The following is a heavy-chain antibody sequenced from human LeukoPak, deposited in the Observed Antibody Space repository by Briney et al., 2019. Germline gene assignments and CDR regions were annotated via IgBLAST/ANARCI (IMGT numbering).Heavy chain of an antibody. CDR2: ISASGSAT. CDR1: GFIFSNYG. D-gene: IGHD2-21*01. J-gene: IGHJ4*02. Sequence: GGSLRLSCAASGFIFSNYGMNWVRQAPGKGLEWVAAISASGSATSYADSVKGRFTISRDNSKNTLYLQMNSLRAEDTAIYYCAKDRVVIMPASLNYWGQGTLVIVSS. CDR3: AKDRVVIMPASLNY. V-gene: IGHV3-23*01.